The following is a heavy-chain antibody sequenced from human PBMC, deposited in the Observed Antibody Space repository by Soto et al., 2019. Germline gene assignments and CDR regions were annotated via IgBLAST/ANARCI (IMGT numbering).Heavy chain of an antibody. J-gene: IGHJ4*02. D-gene: IGHD3-10*01. CDR3: ARQRSTRGFFDS. Sequence: QVQLVPSGAEVKKPGSSVKVSCKASGVTFSSYTISWLRQAPGQGLEWMGRIIPILGVATYAQKFQGRVTNTADKSTSTAYMELTSLTSEDTAVYYCARQRSTRGFFDSWGQGTLVTVSS. V-gene: IGHV1-69*02. CDR2: IIPILGVA. CDR1: GVTFSSYT.